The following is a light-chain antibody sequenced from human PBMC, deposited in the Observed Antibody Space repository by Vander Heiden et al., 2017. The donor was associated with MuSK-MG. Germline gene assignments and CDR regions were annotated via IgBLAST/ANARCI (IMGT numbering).Light chain of an antibody. CDR2: AAS. CDR1: QSISSY. V-gene: IGKV1-39*01. CDR3: QQSDSAPIT. J-gene: IGKJ5*01. Sequence: DIQMTQSPSSLSASVGDRVTITCRASQSISSYLNWYQQKPGKAPKFLIYAASSLQSGVPSRFSGSGSGTDFTLTISSLQPEDFATYYCQQSDSAPITFGQGTRLEIK.